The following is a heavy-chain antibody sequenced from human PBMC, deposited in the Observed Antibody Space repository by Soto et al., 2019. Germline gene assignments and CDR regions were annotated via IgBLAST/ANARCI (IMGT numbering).Heavy chain of an antibody. CDR2: MNPKSGNT. D-gene: IGHD6-19*01. CDR3: ARERSSGWLDY. CDR1: GYTFTSYD. J-gene: IGHJ4*02. V-gene: IGHV1-8*01. Sequence: QVQLLQSGAEVKKPGASVKVSCKASGYTFTSYDINWVRQATGQGLEWRGWMNPKSGNTGYAQKFQDRVTMTRNTSIRTAYMELRSLRFEDTAVYYCARERSSGWLDYWGQGTVVTVSS.